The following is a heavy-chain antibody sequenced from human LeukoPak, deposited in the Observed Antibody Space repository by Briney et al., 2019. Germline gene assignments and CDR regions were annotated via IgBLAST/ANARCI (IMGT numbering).Heavy chain of an antibody. CDR1: GYIFTGYY. Sequence: ASVKVSCKASGYIFTGYYIHWVRQAPGQGLEWMGWINPHSGGTNFAPKFQGRVTMTRDTSISTAYMELSRLRSDDTAVYYCATEGLDSRSWYCLGYWGQGTLVTVSS. D-gene: IGHD6-13*01. J-gene: IGHJ4*02. CDR2: INPHSGGT. CDR3: ATEGLDSRSWYCLGY. V-gene: IGHV1-2*02.